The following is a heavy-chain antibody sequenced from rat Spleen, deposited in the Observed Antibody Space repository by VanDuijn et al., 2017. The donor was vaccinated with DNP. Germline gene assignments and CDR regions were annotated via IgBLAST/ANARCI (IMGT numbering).Heavy chain of an antibody. CDR3: VRPHYYYGSYPQY. D-gene: IGHD1-12*02. CDR2: VTTSSGRT. J-gene: IGHJ2*01. CDR1: GLTFNNYW. V-gene: IGHV5-31*01. Sequence: EVQLVESGGDLVQPGRSLKLSCVASGLTFNNYWMTWFRQVPGKGLEWVASVTTSSGRTFYPDSVKGRFTMSRDNAKNTLYLQMNSLRSEDTATYHCVRPHYYYGSYPQYWGQGVMVTVSS.